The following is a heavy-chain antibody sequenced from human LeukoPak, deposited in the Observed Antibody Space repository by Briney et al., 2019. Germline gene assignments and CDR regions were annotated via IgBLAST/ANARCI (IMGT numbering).Heavy chain of an antibody. CDR1: GFTFSSYV. J-gene: IGHJ3*02. V-gene: IGHV3-30*04. D-gene: IGHD6-6*01. Sequence: PGRSLRLSCVVSGFTFSSYVFHWVRQAPGKGLEWVAFISYDGSDKLYADSVKGRFTISRDNSKRTLYLQMTSLRAEDTAVYYCAKSLAARDDAFDIWGQGTMVTVSS. CDR2: ISYDGSDK. CDR3: AKSLAARDDAFDI.